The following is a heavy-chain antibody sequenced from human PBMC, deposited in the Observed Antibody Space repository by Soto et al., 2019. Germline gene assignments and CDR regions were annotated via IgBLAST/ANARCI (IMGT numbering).Heavy chain of an antibody. CDR1: GNTFTDYN. D-gene: IGHD2-15*01. V-gene: IGHV1-2*02. CDR2: IIPKGGDT. Sequence: ASVKVSCKASGNTFTDYNIHWVRQAPGQGLEWMGWIIPKGGDTNYAQKFQGRVTMTRDTSISTVYMELSGLRSDDTAIYYCAREMSAATQGNWFVPWGQGTLVTVSS. CDR3: AREMSAATQGNWFVP. J-gene: IGHJ5*02.